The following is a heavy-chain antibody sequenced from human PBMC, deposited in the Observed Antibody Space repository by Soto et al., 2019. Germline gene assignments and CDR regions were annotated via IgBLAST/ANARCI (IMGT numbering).Heavy chain of an antibody. CDR3: ARANYYDSSGYYLFDY. V-gene: IGHV3-48*01. D-gene: IGHD3-22*01. CDR2: ISSSSSTI. CDR1: GFTFSSYS. Sequence: EVQLVESGGGLVQPGGSLRLSCAASGFTFSSYSMNWVRQAPGKGLEWVSYISSSSSTIYYADSVKGRFTISRDNAKNSLYLQMISLRAEDTAVYYCARANYYDSSGYYLFDYWGQGTLVTVSS. J-gene: IGHJ4*02.